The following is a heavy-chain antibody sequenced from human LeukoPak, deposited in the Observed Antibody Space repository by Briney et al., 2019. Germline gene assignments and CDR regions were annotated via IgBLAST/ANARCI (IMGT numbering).Heavy chain of an antibody. CDR2: ISYDGSNK. CDR1: GFTFSSYA. V-gene: IGHV3-30*01. CDR3: AAEMATIKGY. J-gene: IGHJ4*02. Sequence: GGSLRLSCAASGFTFSSYAMHWVRQAPGKGLEWVAVISYDGSNKYYADSVKGRFTISRDNSKNTLYLQMNSLRAEDTAVYYCAAEMATIKGYWGQGTLVTVSS. D-gene: IGHD5-24*01.